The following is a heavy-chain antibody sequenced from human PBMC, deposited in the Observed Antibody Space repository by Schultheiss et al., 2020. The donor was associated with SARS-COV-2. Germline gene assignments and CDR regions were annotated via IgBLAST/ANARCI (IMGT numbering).Heavy chain of an antibody. J-gene: IGHJ4*02. Sequence: GGSLRLSCAASGFTFSSYSMNWVRQAPGKGLEWVSYISSSSSTIYYADSVKGRFTISRDNAKNSLYLQMNSLRAEDTAVYYCAREYCSSSTCSSLDYWGQGTLVTVSS. CDR1: GFTFSSYS. D-gene: IGHD2-2*01. V-gene: IGHV3-48*04. CDR2: ISSSSSTI. CDR3: AREYCSSSTCSSLDY.